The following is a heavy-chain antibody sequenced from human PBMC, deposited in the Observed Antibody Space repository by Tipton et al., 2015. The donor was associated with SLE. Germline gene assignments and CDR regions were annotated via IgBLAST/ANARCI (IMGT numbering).Heavy chain of an antibody. CDR2: IYYSGST. J-gene: IGHJ4*02. V-gene: IGHV4-39*07. Sequence: LRLSCTVSGGSMSSSNYYWGWIRQPPGKGLEWIGSIYYSGSTYYNPSLKSRVTILIDTSENKFSLNLKSVTAADTAVYYCARGGIGGYDSFDYWGQGTLVTVSS. CDR3: ARGGIGGYDSFDY. CDR1: GGSMSSSNYY. D-gene: IGHD5-12*01.